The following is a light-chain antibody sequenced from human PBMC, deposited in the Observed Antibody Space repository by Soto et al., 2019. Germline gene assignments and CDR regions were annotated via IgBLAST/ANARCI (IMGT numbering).Light chain of an antibody. CDR3: LQADSFPFT. J-gene: IGKJ3*01. Sequence: DIQLTQSPSSVSASVGDRVTITCRASQDIGTWLAWYQQKPGQAPKLLIYVASNLQSGVPSRFSGAGSGTDFNLTITSLQPEDFATYHSLQADSFPFTFGPGTKVDF. V-gene: IGKV1-12*01. CDR1: QDIGTW. CDR2: VAS.